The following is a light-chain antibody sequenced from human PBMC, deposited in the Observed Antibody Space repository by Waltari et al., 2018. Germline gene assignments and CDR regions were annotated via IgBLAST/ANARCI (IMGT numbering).Light chain of an antibody. CDR3: AAWDDGLNGWV. V-gene: IGLV1-44*01. CDR1: GSNIGSNT. J-gene: IGLJ3*02. Sequence: QSVLTQPPSASGSPGQRVTISCSGSGSNIGSNTVNWYQQIPGMAPKLPIYTNSHRPSGVPDRCSGSKSGTSGCLAISVLQSEDEADYYCAAWDDGLNGWVFGGRTKVTVL. CDR2: TNS.